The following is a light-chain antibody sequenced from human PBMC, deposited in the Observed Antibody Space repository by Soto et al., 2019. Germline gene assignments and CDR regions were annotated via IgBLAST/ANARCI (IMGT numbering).Light chain of an antibody. CDR2: AAS. Sequence: DIQMTQSPSSLSASVGDRVTITCRASQSISSYLNWYQQKPGKVPKLLIYAASSLQSGVPSRFSGSGSGTDFALTISGLQTEDFATYYCHQSYSTWTFGQGTKV. J-gene: IGKJ1*01. CDR1: QSISSY. V-gene: IGKV1-39*01. CDR3: HQSYSTWT.